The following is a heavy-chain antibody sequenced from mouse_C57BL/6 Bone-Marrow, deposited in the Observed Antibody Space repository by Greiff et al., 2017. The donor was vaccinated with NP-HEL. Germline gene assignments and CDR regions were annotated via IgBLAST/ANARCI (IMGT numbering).Heavy chain of an antibody. Sequence: QVQLQQPGAELVKPGASVKMSCKASGYTFTSYWITWVKQRPGQGLEWIGDIYPGSGSTNYNEKFKSTATLTVDTSSSTAYMQLSSLTSDDSAVYYCARGDGNFSFAYWGQGTLVTVSA. D-gene: IGHD2-1*01. CDR3: ARGDGNFSFAY. V-gene: IGHV1-55*01. CDR2: IYPGSGST. J-gene: IGHJ3*01. CDR1: GYTFTSYW.